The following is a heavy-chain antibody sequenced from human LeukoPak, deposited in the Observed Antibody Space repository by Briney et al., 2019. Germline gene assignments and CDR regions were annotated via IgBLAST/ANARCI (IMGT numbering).Heavy chain of an antibody. CDR3: AKGALGYYDYYYMDV. V-gene: IGHV3-30*02. CDR2: IGYDGSHE. CDR1: GFTFSSYG. Sequence: GGSLRLSCAASGFTFSSYGMHWVRQAPGRGLEWVAFIGYDGSHEYYADSVKGRFTVSRDNSKNTLYLQMNSLRAEDTAVYYCAKGALGYYDYYYMDVWGKGTTVTVSS. J-gene: IGHJ6*03.